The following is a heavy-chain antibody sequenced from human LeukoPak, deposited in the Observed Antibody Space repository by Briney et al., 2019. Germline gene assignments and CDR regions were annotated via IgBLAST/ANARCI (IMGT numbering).Heavy chain of an antibody. CDR2: IRYDGSNK. CDR1: GFTFSSYG. V-gene: IGHV3-30*02. CDR3: ARDYNVDTAMPGMDGMDV. J-gene: IGHJ6*02. Sequence: PGGSLRLSCAASGFTFSSYGMHWVRQAPGKGLEWVAFIRYDGSNKYYADSVKGRFTISRDNSKNTLYVQMNSLRAEDTAVYYCARDYNVDTAMPGMDGMDVWGQGTTVTVSS. D-gene: IGHD5-18*01.